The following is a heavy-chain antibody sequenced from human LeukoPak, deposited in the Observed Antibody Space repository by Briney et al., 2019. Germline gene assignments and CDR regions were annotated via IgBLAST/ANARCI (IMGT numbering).Heavy chain of an antibody. D-gene: IGHD3-16*02. CDR3: ARGRPVSYLDY. V-gene: IGHV1-46*01. Sequence: ASVKVSCKASGYTFTGYYMHWVRQAPGQGLEWMGIINPSGGSTSYAQKFQGRVIMTRNTSISTAYMELSSLRSEDTAVYYCARGRPVSYLDYWGQGTLVTVSS. J-gene: IGHJ4*02. CDR2: INPSGGST. CDR1: GYTFTGYY.